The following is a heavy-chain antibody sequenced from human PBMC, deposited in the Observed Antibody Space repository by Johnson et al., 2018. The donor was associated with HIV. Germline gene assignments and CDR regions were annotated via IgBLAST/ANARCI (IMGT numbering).Heavy chain of an antibody. J-gene: IGHJ3*01. Sequence: QVQLVESGGGVVQPGRSLRLSCAASGFAFSSYGMHWVRQAPGKGLEWVAIISYDGSNKYYADSVKGRFTMSRDNSKSTLNRQMNSLRAEDTAIYYCAKDDNLGVWYSDAFDVWGQGTVVTVSS. CDR2: ISYDGSNK. V-gene: IGHV3-30*18. CDR1: GFAFSSYG. D-gene: IGHD6-19*01. CDR3: AKDDNLGVWYSDAFDV.